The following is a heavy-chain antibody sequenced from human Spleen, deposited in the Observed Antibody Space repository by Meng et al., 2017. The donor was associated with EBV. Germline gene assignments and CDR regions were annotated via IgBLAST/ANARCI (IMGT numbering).Heavy chain of an antibody. V-gene: IGHV4-39*07. D-gene: IGHD4-17*01. Sequence: QLQLQESGPGLVKPSXXLSLICTVSGGSISTPNYYWGWIRQPPGKGLEWIGTFYSVATTFYNPSLKSRLTISVDPSKNQFSLRLNSVTAADTAVYYCVRGYDYGDYVDFWGQGTWVTVSS. J-gene: IGHJ4*02. CDR1: GGSISTPNYY. CDR2: FYSVATT. CDR3: VRGYDYGDYVDF.